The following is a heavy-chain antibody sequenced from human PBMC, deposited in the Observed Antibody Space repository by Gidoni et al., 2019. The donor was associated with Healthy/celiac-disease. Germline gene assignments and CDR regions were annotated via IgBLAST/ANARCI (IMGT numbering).Heavy chain of an antibody. Sequence: QVQLVQSGAEAQTPGSSVKVSCTASGGTLSSYAISWVRQAPGQGLEWMGRIIPILGIANYAQKFQGRVTITADKSTSTAYMELSSLRSEDTAVYYCARIPYGSGSPRINWFDPWGQGTLVTVSS. CDR1: GGTLSSYA. D-gene: IGHD3-10*01. CDR2: IIPILGIA. CDR3: ARIPYGSGSPRINWFDP. J-gene: IGHJ5*02. V-gene: IGHV1-69*04.